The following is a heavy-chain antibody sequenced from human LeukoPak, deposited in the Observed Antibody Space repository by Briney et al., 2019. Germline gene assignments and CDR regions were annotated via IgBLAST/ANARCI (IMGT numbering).Heavy chain of an antibody. J-gene: IGHJ4*02. D-gene: IGHD4-17*01. CDR2: IYHSGST. Sequence: SQTLSLTCAVSDGSISSGGYSWSWIRQPPGKGLEWIGYIYHSGSTYYNPSLKSRVTISVDRSKNQFSLKLSSVTAADTAVYYCARSTTVTTFDYWGQGTLVTVSS. CDR1: DGSISSGGYS. CDR3: ARSTTVTTFDY. V-gene: IGHV4-30-2*01.